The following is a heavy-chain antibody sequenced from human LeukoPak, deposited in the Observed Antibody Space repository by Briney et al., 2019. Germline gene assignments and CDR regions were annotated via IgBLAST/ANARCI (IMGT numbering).Heavy chain of an antibody. CDR2: IYYSGST. CDR1: GGSISSSSYY. Sequence: SETLSLTCTVSGGSISSSSYYRGWIRQPPGKGLEWIGNIYYSGSTYYNSSLKSRVTISVDTSKNQFSLKLSSVTAADTAVYYCARRSYSGSYYYFDYWGQGTLVTVSS. J-gene: IGHJ4*02. D-gene: IGHD1-26*01. CDR3: ARRSYSGSYYYFDY. V-gene: IGHV4-39*01.